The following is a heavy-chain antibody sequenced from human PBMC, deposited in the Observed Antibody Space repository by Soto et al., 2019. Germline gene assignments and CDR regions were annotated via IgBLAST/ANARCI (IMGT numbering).Heavy chain of an antibody. CDR1: GFTFIDYY. CDR2: ISSSGSTI. CDR3: ARGGHDFWSGSPSGMDV. D-gene: IGHD3-3*01. Sequence: WGSLRLSCAASGFTFIDYYIIFIRHSPFKWLEWVSYISSSGSTIYYADSVKGRFTISRDNAKNSLYLQMNSLRAEDTAVYYCARGGHDFWSGSPSGMDVWGQGTTVTVSS. J-gene: IGHJ6*02. V-gene: IGHV3-11*01.